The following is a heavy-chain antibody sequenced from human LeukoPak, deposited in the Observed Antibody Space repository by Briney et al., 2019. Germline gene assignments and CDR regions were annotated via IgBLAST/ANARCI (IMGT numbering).Heavy chain of an antibody. D-gene: IGHD3-10*01. CDR2: TYYSGDT. CDR1: GGSISGYH. CDR3: ARETYYGSGSYGRAFDS. V-gene: IGHV4-59*01. Sequence: SETLSLTCTVTGGSISGYHWSWIRQLPGKGLEWIGYTYYSGDTNYNPSLKSRVTISVDTSKNQFSLKLSSVTAADTAVSYCARETYYGSGSYGRAFDSWGQGTMVTVSS. J-gene: IGHJ3*02.